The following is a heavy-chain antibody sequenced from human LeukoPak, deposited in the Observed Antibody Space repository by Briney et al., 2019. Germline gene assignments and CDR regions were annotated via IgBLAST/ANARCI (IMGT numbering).Heavy chain of an antibody. CDR3: ARAWDAGSNYGMDV. Sequence: PGGSLRLSCAASGFTFSSYAMSWVRQAPGKGLEWVSAISGSGGSIYYADSVKGRFTISRDNSKNTLYLQMNSLRAEDTAVYYCARAWDAGSNYGMDVWGQGTTVTVSS. CDR1: GFTFSSYA. J-gene: IGHJ6*02. D-gene: IGHD1-26*01. V-gene: IGHV3-23*01. CDR2: ISGSGGSI.